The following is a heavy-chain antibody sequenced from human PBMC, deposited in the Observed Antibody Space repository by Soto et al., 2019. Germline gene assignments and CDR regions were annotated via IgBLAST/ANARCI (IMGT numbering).Heavy chain of an antibody. V-gene: IGHV3-23*01. Sequence: GGSLRLSCAASGFTFSSYAMSWVRQAPGKGLEWVSAISGSGGSTYYADSVKGRFTISRDNSKNTLYLQMNSLRAEDTAVYYYAKDTYGGAYYYYYYMDVWGKGTTVTVSS. CDR2: ISGSGGST. J-gene: IGHJ6*03. CDR3: AKDTYGGAYYYYYYMDV. D-gene: IGHD4-17*01. CDR1: GFTFSSYA.